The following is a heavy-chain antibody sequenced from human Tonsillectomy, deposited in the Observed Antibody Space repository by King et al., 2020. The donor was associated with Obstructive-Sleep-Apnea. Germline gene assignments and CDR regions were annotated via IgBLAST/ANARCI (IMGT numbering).Heavy chain of an antibody. CDR2: INLRDSVS. Sequence: QLVQSGAEVKKAGESLRISCKGSGNSFSNYWIVWVRQMPGKGLEWVGIINLRDSVSRYSPSFQGQVTMSADKSIGTAYLQWNSLKASDTATYYCARRWGNWFDPWGQGTLVTVSS. J-gene: IGHJ5*02. CDR1: GNSFSNYW. V-gene: IGHV5-51*01. CDR3: ARRWGNWFDP. D-gene: IGHD7-27*01.